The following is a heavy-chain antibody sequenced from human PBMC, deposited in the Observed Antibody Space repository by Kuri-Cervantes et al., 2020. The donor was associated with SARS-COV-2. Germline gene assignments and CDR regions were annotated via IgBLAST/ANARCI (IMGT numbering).Heavy chain of an antibody. CDR1: GGSISSGGYY. CDR3: VRAQVRGVIITFFDY. D-gene: IGHD3-10*01. J-gene: IGHJ4*02. CDR2: IYYSGST. V-gene: IGHV4-31*03. Sequence: SETLSLTCTVSGGSISSGGYYWSRIRQHPGKGLEWIGYIYYSGSTYYNPSLKSRVTISVDTSKNQFSLKLSSVTAADTAVYYCVRAQVRGVIITFFDYWGQGTLVTVSS.